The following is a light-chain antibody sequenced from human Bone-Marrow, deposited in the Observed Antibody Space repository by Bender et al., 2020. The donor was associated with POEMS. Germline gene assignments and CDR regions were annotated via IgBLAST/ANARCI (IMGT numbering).Light chain of an antibody. CDR1: SSNIGNHG. J-gene: IGLJ3*02. CDR2: YDD. Sequence: QSVVTQPPSLSEAPRQRVTISCSGSSSNIGNHGVHWYQQLPGEAPKLLIYYDDLLTPGVSDRFSASKSGTSASLAISELQAEDEAVYYGSAWDESLSSWVFGGGTKLTV. CDR3: SAWDESLSSWV. V-gene: IGLV1-36*01.